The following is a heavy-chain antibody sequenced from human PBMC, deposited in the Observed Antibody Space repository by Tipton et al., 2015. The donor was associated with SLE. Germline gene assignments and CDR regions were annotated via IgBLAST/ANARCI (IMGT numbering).Heavy chain of an antibody. V-gene: IGHV4-39*02. CDR1: GDSIANNNYY. J-gene: IGHJ4*02. D-gene: IGHD3-16*01. Sequence: LRLSCTISGDSIANNNYYWGWIRQPPGKGLEWIGNINYSGTTYYNPSLKTRVTISVDTSKIHFSLRLTSVTAADTAVYFCARAIGANYFNFWGQGSLVTVSS. CDR2: INYSGTT. CDR3: ARAIGANYFNF.